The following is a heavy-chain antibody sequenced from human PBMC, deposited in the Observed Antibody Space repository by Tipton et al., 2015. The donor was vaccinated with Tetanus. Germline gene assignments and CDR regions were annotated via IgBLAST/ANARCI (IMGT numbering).Heavy chain of an antibody. J-gene: IGHJ4*02. Sequence: SLRLSCAASGFTFSSYGMPWVRQAPGKGLEWVAVIWYDGSNKYYADSVKGRFTISRDNSKNTLYLQMNSLRAEDTAVYYCARVSIAARGTHFDYWGQGTLVTVSS. D-gene: IGHD6-6*01. CDR1: GFTFSSYG. CDR2: IWYDGSNK. CDR3: ARVSIAARGTHFDY. V-gene: IGHV3-33*01.